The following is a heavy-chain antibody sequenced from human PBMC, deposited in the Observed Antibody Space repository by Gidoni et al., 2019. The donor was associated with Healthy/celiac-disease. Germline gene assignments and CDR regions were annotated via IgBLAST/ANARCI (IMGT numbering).Heavy chain of an antibody. CDR2: ISSSGSTI. CDR3: ARDPDFWSGYYGVGDY. Sequence: QVQLVESVGGLVKPGGSLRLSCAASGFTFRDYYMSWIRQAPGKGLEWVSYISSSGSTIYYADAVKGRFTISRDNAKNSLYLQMNSLRAEDTAVYYCARDPDFWSGYYGVGDYWGQGTLVTVSS. J-gene: IGHJ4*02. V-gene: IGHV3-11*01. CDR1: GFTFRDYY. D-gene: IGHD3-3*01.